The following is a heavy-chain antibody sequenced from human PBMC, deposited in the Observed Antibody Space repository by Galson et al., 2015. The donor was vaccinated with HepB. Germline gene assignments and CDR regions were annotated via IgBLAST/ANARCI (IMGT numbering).Heavy chain of an antibody. Sequence: SVKVSCKASGGTFSSYAISWVRQAPGQGLEWMGGIIPILGIANYAQKFQGRVTITADKSTSTACMELSSLRSEDTAVYYCARKRGQSSSWYVWRPDAFDIWGQGTMVTVSS. CDR3: ARKRGQSSSWYVWRPDAFDI. V-gene: IGHV1-69*10. CDR2: IIPILGIA. D-gene: IGHD6-13*01. CDR1: GGTFSSYA. J-gene: IGHJ3*02.